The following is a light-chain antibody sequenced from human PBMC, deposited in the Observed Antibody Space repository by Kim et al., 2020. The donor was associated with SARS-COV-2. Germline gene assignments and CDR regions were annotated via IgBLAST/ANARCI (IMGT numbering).Light chain of an antibody. CDR3: QQGYST. J-gene: IGKJ2*01. CDR2: AAS. Sequence: DIQMTQSPSSLSASVGDRDTITCRASQSISTYLNWYQQKPGKAPKLLIYAASSLPSGVPSRFSGSGSGTDFTLTISSLQPEDFATYYCQQGYSTVGQGTKLEI. V-gene: IGKV1-39*01. CDR1: QSISTY.